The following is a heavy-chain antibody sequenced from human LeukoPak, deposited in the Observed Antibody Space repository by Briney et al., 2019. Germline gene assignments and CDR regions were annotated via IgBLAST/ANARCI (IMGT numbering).Heavy chain of an antibody. Sequence: GGSLRLSCAASGFSFSTSSMNWVRQAPGKGLEWVSSISGSSIYILYADSVKGRFTISRDDARSSLYLQMNSLRAEDTAVYYCAKSETRSNTDFAYWLQVTLVTVSS. J-gene: IGHJ4*02. D-gene: IGHD2/OR15-2a*01. V-gene: IGHV3-21*01. CDR1: GFSFSTSS. CDR3: AKSETRSNTDFAY. CDR2: ISGSSIYI.